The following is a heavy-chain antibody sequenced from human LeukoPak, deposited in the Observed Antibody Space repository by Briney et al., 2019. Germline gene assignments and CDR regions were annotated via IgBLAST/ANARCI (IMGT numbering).Heavy chain of an antibody. CDR3: ARGNLEWLFVWDY. J-gene: IGHJ4*02. CDR1: GGTFSSYA. V-gene: IGHV1-69*05. D-gene: IGHD3-3*01. CDR2: IIPIFGTA. Sequence: SVKVSCKASGGTFSSYAISWVRQAPGQGLEWMGGIIPIFGTANYAQKFQGRVTITTDESTSTAYMELSSLRSEDTAVYYCARGNLEWLFVWDYWGQGTLVTLPS.